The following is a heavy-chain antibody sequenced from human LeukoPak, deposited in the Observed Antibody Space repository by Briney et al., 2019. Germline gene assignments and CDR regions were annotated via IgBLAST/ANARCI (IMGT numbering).Heavy chain of an antibody. CDR3: ARWFEQRLAWGYYDYYYMDV. CDR1: GYSISSGYY. D-gene: IGHD6-19*01. Sequence: AETLSLTCTVSGYSISSGYYWGWIRQPPGKGLEWIGSIYHSGSTNYNPSLKSRVTISVDTSKNQFSLKLSAVTAADTAVYYCARWFEQRLAWGYYDYYYMDVWGKGTTVTISS. J-gene: IGHJ6*03. V-gene: IGHV4-38-2*02. CDR2: IYHSGST.